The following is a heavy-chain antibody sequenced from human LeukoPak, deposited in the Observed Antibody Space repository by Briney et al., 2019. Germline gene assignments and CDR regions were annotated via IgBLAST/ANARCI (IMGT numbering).Heavy chain of an antibody. J-gene: IGHJ6*02. V-gene: IGHV4-39*01. CDR1: GGSISSSSYY. D-gene: IGHD2-2*01. Sequence: PSETLSLTCTVSGGSISSSSYYWGWIRQPPGKGLEWIGSIYYSGSTYYNPSLKSRVTISVDTSKNQFSLKLSSVTAADTAVYYCASPYCSSTSCYRPRPCYYGMDVWGQGATVTVSS. CDR2: IYYSGST. CDR3: ASPYCSSTSCYRPRPCYYGMDV.